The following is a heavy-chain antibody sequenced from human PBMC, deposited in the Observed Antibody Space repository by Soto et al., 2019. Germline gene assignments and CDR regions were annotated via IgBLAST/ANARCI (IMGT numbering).Heavy chain of an antibody. D-gene: IGHD3-9*01. Sequence: SLTCTVSGGSISSGGYYWSWIRQHPGKGLEWIGYIYYSGSTYYNPSLKSRVTISVDTSKNQFSLKLSSVTAADTAVYYCAREFLYYDILTGYYTPRAFDIWGQGTMVTVSS. V-gene: IGHV4-31*03. CDR2: IYYSGST. J-gene: IGHJ3*02. CDR3: AREFLYYDILTGYYTPRAFDI. CDR1: GGSISSGGYY.